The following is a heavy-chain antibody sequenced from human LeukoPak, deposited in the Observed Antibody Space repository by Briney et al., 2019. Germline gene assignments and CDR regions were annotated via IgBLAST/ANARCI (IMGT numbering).Heavy chain of an antibody. CDR3: ARAGEDYERSGYPPNYYYYYGMDV. D-gene: IGHD3-22*01. CDR1: GFTFSSYA. Sequence: PGGSLRLSCAASGFTFSSYAMHWVRQAPGKGLEWVSVTSYDGSKKYYADSVKGRFTISRDNSKNTLYLQMNSLRAEDTAVYYCARAGEDYERSGYPPNYYYYYGMDVWGHGTTVTVSS. CDR2: TSYDGSKK. V-gene: IGHV3-30-3*01. J-gene: IGHJ6*02.